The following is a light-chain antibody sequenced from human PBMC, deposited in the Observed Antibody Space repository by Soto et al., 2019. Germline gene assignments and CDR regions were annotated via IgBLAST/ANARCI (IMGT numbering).Light chain of an antibody. J-gene: IGLJ2*01. CDR2: DVS. CDR3: SSYTSSSTVV. CDR1: SSDVGAYKY. Sequence: QSALTQPASVSGSPGQSITISCTGTSSDVGAYKYVSWYQQHPGKAPKLMIYDVSNRPSGVSNRFSGSKSGNTAPLTISGLQAEDEADYYCSSYTSSSTVVFGGGTKLTVL. V-gene: IGLV2-14*01.